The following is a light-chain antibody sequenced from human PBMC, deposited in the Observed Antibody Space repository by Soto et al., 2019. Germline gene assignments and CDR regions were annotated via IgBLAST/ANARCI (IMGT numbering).Light chain of an antibody. CDR1: QSVSSD. V-gene: IGKV3-15*01. CDR3: QQYNNWPLT. CDR2: GAL. J-gene: IGKJ4*01. Sequence: ERVMTQAPATLSVSPGERATLSCRASQSVSSDLAWYQQKTGQGPRLLIYGALNRATGVPARFSGSGSGTEFTLTLSSLQSEDFAVYYCQQYNNWPLTFGGGTKVEIK.